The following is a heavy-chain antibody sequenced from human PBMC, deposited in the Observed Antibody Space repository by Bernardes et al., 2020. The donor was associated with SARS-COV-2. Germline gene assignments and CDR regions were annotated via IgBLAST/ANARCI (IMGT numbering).Heavy chain of an antibody. Sequence: ASVKVSCRASGYTFTGNYINWVRLAPGQGLECMGWMNPNNDVTYYAQKFQGRVTMTRDTSISTAYMELSGLRSDDTAVYYCARGTITAPRSAFDFWGQGTMVTVSS. CDR1: GYTFTGNY. V-gene: IGHV1-2*02. CDR3: ARGTITAPRSAFDF. CDR2: MNPNNDVT. J-gene: IGHJ3*01. D-gene: IGHD1-20*01.